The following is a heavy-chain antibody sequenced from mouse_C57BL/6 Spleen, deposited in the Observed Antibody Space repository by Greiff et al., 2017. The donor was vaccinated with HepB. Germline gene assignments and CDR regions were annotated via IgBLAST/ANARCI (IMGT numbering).Heavy chain of an antibody. CDR1: GYTFTSYW. Sequence: QVHVKQPGTELVKPGASVKLSCKASGYTFTSYWMHWVKQRPGQGLEWIGNINPSNGGTNYNEKFKSKATLTVDKSSSTAYMQLSSLTSEDSAVYYCARDGYGFGAMDYWGQGTSVTVSS. CDR2: INPSNGGT. J-gene: IGHJ4*01. D-gene: IGHD1-1*02. CDR3: ARDGYGFGAMDY. V-gene: IGHV1-53*01.